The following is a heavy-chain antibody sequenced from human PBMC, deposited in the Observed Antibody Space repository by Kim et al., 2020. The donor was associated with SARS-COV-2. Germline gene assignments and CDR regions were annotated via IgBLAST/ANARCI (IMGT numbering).Heavy chain of an antibody. Sequence: GGSLRLSCAASGFTFSSYGMHWVRQAPGKGLEWVAVISYDGSNKYYADSVKGRFTISRDNSKNTLYLQMNSLRAEDTAVYYCAKPALLWFGELPSDYWGQGTLVTVSS. CDR2: ISYDGSNK. CDR3: AKPALLWFGELPSDY. J-gene: IGHJ4*02. V-gene: IGHV3-30*18. CDR1: GFTFSSYG. D-gene: IGHD3-10*01.